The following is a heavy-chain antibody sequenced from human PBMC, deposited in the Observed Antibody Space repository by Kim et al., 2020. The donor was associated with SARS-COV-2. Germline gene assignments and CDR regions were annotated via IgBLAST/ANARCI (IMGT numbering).Heavy chain of an antibody. CDR3: ARPIYYYDSSGHPGGMDV. Sequence: GESLKISCKGSGYSFTSYWIGWVRQMPGKGLEWMGIIYPGDSDTRYIPSFQGQVTISADKSISTAYLQWSSLKASDTAMYYCARPIYYYDSSGHPGGMDVWGQGTTVTVSS. V-gene: IGHV5-51*01. CDR1: GYSFTSYW. J-gene: IGHJ6*02. D-gene: IGHD3-22*01. CDR2: IYPGDSDT.